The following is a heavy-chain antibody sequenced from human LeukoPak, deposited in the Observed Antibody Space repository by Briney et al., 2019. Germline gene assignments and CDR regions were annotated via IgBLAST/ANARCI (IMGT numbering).Heavy chain of an antibody. J-gene: IGHJ6*02. Sequence: GGSPRLSCAASGFTFSSYAMSWVRQAPGKGLEWVSAISSSGGSTYYADSVKGRFTISRDNSKNTLYLQMNSLRAEDTAVYYCAREQQNPYCSGGSCPRYGMDVWGQGTTVTVSS. V-gene: IGHV3-23*01. CDR1: GFTFSSYA. CDR3: AREQQNPYCSGGSCPRYGMDV. D-gene: IGHD2-15*01. CDR2: ISSSGGST.